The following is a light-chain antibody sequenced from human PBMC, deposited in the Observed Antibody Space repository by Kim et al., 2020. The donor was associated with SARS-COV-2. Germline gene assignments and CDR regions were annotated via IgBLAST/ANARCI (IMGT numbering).Light chain of an antibody. V-gene: IGKV1-27*01. CDR1: QDIDNY. Sequence: DIQMTQSPSSLSASVGDRVTIHCRASQDIDNYLGWYQQKSGQVPKLLISAASTLQSGVPSRFSGSGSGTDFTLTISNFQSEDVATYYCQNYRSARFTVGPETKVDIK. CDR3: QNYRSARFT. J-gene: IGKJ3*01. CDR2: AAS.